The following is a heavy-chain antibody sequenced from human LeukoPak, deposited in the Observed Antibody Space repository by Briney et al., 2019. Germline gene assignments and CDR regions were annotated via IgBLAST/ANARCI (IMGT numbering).Heavy chain of an antibody. Sequence: PSETLSLICAVYGGSFSGYYWIWIRQPPGKGLEWIGEINHSGSTNYNPSLKSRVTISVDTSKNQLSLKLSSVTAADTAVYYCARHGSSGWFVWGQGTLVTVSS. CDR3: ARHGSSGWFV. CDR1: GGSFSGYY. CDR2: INHSGST. J-gene: IGHJ4*02. D-gene: IGHD6-19*01. V-gene: IGHV4-34*01.